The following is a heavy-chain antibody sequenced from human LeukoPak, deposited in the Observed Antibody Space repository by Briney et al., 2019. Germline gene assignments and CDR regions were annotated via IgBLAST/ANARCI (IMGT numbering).Heavy chain of an antibody. J-gene: IGHJ4*02. CDR2: IYTSGST. CDR3: AKEDYGDDY. V-gene: IGHV4-61*02. Sequence: SQTLSLTCTVSGGSISSGSYYWSWIRRPAGKGLEWIGRIYTSGSTNYNPSLKSRVTISVDTSKNQFSLKLSSVTAADTAVYYCAKEDYGDDYWGQGTLVTVSS. D-gene: IGHD4-17*01. CDR1: GGSISSGSYY.